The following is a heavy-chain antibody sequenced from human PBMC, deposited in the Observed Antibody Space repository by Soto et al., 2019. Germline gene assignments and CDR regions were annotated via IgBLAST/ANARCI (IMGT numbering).Heavy chain of an antibody. CDR1: GFTFSSYA. D-gene: IGHD5-12*01. CDR2: ISGSGGST. Sequence: EVQLLESGGGLVQPGGSLRLSCAASGFTFSSYAMTWVRQAPGKGLEWVSGISGSGGSTYYADSVKGRFTISRDNSKNTLYLQMNSLRAEDTAVYYCAKAQYSGYEFSLNFDSRGQGTLVTVSS. J-gene: IGHJ4*02. CDR3: AKAQYSGYEFSLNFDS. V-gene: IGHV3-23*01.